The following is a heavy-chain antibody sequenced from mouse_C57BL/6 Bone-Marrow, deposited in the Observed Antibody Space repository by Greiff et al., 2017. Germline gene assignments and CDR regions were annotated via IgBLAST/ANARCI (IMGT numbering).Heavy chain of an antibody. J-gene: IGHJ4*01. CDR2: IDPENGDT. CDR3: TTSAIVAGYYAMDY. Sequence: EVQLQQSGAELVRPGASVKLSCTASGFNIKDDYMNWVKQRPEQGLEWIGWIDPENGDTEYAAKFKGKATVTADRSSNTAYMQLSSLTSEDPAVYYWTTSAIVAGYYAMDYWGQGTSVTVSS. CDR1: GFNIKDDY. V-gene: IGHV14-4*01. D-gene: IGHD1-1*01.